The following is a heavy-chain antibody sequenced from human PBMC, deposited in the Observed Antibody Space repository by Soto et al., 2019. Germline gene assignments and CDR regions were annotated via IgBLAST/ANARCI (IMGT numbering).Heavy chain of an antibody. J-gene: IGHJ6*02. Sequence: WRNLRLSCAASGFTFSSYSMNWFRQAPGKGLEWVSSISSSSSYIYYADSVQGRFTISRDNDKNSQYLQMNSLRAEDTAVYYYAKDLNFVTLQLQGSEAVWGQGTTVTGS. D-gene: IGHD1-1*01. CDR3: AKDLNFVTLQLQGSEAV. CDR2: ISSSSSYI. CDR1: GFTFSSYS. V-gene: IGHV3-21*01.